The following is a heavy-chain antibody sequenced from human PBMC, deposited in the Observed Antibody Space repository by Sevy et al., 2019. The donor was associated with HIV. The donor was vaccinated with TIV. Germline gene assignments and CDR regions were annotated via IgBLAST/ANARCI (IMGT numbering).Heavy chain of an antibody. D-gene: IGHD1-26*01. V-gene: IGHV3-21*01. Sequence: GGSLRLSCAASGFTFSSYSMNWVRQAPGKGLEWVSSISSSSSYIYNADSVKGRFTISRDNAKNSLYLQMNSLRAEDTALYYCARGRIVGATSIAEYFQHRGQGTLVTVSS. CDR3: ARGRIVGATSIAEYFQH. CDR2: ISSSSSYI. CDR1: GFTFSSYS. J-gene: IGHJ1*01.